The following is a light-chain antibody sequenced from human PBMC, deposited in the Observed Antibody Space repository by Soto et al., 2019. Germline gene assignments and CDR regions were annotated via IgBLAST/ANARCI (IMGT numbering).Light chain of an antibody. Sequence: PKPEAEFGAPVLRDNISCTGSSSNIGATYDVHWYQQLPGTAPKLLIYANTNRPSGVPDRFSGSKSGTSASLAITGLQAEDEADYYCQSYDSSLSGYVYGPATKVTV. CDR2: ANT. V-gene: IGLV1-40*01. J-gene: IGLJ1*01. CDR1: SSNIGATYD. CDR3: QSYDSSLSGYV.